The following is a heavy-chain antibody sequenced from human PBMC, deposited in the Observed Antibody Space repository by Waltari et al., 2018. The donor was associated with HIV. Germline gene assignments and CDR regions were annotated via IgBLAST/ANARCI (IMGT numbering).Heavy chain of an antibody. CDR1: GGSISSGLYY. Sequence: QLQLQESGPGLVTPSETLSLTCTVSGGSISSGLYYWGWIRLPPGKGLEWIGSIFYTGSTYDNPSLRGRATMSVETSKNRFSLQLGSVTAADTAVYYCARQRQSRRDPFDYWGQGTLVTVSS. J-gene: IGHJ4*02. CDR2: IFYTGST. CDR3: ARQRQSRRDPFDY. V-gene: IGHV4-39*01.